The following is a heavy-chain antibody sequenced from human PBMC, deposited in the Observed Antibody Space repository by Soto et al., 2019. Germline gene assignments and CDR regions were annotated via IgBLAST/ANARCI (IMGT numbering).Heavy chain of an antibody. J-gene: IGHJ5*02. V-gene: IGHV3-23*01. CDR2: ISGSGGST. CDR1: GFTFSSYA. Sequence: GESLKISCAASGFTFSSYAMSWVRQAPGKGLEWVSAISGSGGSTYYADSVKGRFTISRDNSKNTLYLQMNSLRAEDTAVYYCAKVRRVHPSTSDINWFDPWGQGTLVTVSS. D-gene: IGHD1-1*01. CDR3: AKVRRVHPSTSDINWFDP.